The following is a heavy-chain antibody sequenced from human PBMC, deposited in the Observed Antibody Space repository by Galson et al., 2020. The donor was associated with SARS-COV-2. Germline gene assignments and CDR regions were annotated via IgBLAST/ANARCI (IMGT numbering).Heavy chain of an antibody. V-gene: IGHV3-30*04. Sequence: GGSLRLSCAASGLTVGTYDMHWVRQSPGKGLEWVAVLSYDGNNKDYTDSVKGRFTISRDNSKNTVYLQLNSLTPEDTATYYCVRGAYYHILTDDYWGQGIWVTVSA. CDR1: GLTVGTYD. CDR2: LSYDGNNK. D-gene: IGHD3-9*01. J-gene: IGHJ4*02. CDR3: VRGAYYHILTDDY.